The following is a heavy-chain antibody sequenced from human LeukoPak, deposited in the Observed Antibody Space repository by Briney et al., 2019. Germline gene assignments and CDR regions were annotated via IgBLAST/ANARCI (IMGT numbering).Heavy chain of an antibody. V-gene: IGHV4-4*02. CDR3: ASVPDYDILTGYSPYYFDY. CDR1: GGSISSSNW. CDR2: IYHSGST. Sequence: SETLSLTCAVSGGSISSSNWWSWLRQPPGKGLEWIGEIYHSGSTNYNLSLKSRVTISVDKSKKQFSLKLSSVTAADTAVYYCASVPDYDILTGYSPYYFDYWGQGTLVTVSS. J-gene: IGHJ4*02. D-gene: IGHD3-9*01.